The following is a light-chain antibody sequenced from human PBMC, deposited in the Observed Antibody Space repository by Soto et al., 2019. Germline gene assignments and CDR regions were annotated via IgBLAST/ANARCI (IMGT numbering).Light chain of an antibody. CDR3: CSYAGSYYV. Sequence: QSALTQPRSVSVSPGQSVTISCTGTSSDVGGYNYVSWYQQHPGKAPKLMIYDVSKRPSGVPDRFSGSKSGNTASLTSSGLQAEDEADYYCCSYAGSYYVFGTGTKLTVL. V-gene: IGLV2-11*01. J-gene: IGLJ1*01. CDR1: SSDVGGYNY. CDR2: DVS.